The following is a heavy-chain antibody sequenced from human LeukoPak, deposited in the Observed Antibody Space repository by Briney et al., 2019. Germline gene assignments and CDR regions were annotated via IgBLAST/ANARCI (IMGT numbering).Heavy chain of an antibody. V-gene: IGHV3-7*01. J-gene: IGHJ6*03. Sequence: GGSLRLSCAASGFTIGNFWMSWVRQAPGRGLQWAASMKGDGSHIYYVDSVKGRFTISRDNARNSLYLQMNSLRAEDTAVYYCAKDWAPYYGSGSYYNPYYYYYMDVWGKGTTVTISS. CDR1: GFTIGNFW. D-gene: IGHD3-10*01. CDR2: MKGDGSHI. CDR3: AKDWAPYYGSGSYYNPYYYYYMDV.